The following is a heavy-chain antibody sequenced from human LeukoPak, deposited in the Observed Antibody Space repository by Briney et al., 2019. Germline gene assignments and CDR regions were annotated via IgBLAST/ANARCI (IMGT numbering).Heavy chain of an antibody. CDR1: GFTFSSYA. CDR2: ISYDGSNK. V-gene: IGHV3-30*04. J-gene: IGHJ3*02. CDR3: AKGKDFDWLSLGAFDI. Sequence: GGSLRLSCAASGFTFSSYAMHWVRQAPGKGLEWVAVISYDGSNKYYADSVKGRFTISRDNSKNTLYLQMNSLRAEDTAVYYCAKGKDFDWLSLGAFDIWGQGTMVTVSS. D-gene: IGHD3-9*01.